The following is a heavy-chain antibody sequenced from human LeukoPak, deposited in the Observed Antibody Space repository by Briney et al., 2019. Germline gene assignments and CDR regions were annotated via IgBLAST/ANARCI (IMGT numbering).Heavy chain of an antibody. J-gene: IGHJ4*02. CDR1: GFTFSDYY. D-gene: IGHD3-22*01. CDR3: ASGNGRDYYDSSGYSFDY. Sequence: GGSLRLSCAASGFTFSDYYMSWIRQAPGKGLEWVSYISSSGSYTNYADSVKGRFTISRDNAKNSLYLQMNSLRAEDTAVYYCASGNGRDYYDSSGYSFDYWGQGTLVTVSS. CDR2: ISSSGSYT. V-gene: IGHV3-11*03.